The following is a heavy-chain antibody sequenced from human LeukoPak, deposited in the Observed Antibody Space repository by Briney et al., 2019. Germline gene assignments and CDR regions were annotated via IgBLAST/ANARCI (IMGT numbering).Heavy chain of an antibody. J-gene: IGHJ4*02. CDR1: RFSFSNYW. Sequence: GGSLRLSCAASRFSFSNYWMHWVRQAPGKGLVWVSRVKSDGSNPNYADSVKGRFTISRDNSKNTLYLQMNSLRAEDTAVYYCAKEGPLQSIDYWGQGTMVTVSS. CDR2: VKSDGSNP. D-gene: IGHD5-24*01. V-gene: IGHV3-74*01. CDR3: AKEGPLQSIDY.